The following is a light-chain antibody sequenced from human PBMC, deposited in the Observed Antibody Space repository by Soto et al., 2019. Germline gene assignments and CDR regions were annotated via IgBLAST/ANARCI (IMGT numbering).Light chain of an antibody. CDR3: QSYDSSLSGYV. V-gene: IGLV1-40*01. J-gene: IGLJ1*01. CDR2: GNS. CDR1: SSNIGAGYD. Sequence: QPVLTQPPSVSGAPGQRVTISCTGSSSNIGAGYDVHWYQQLPGTAPKLLIYGNSNRTSGVPDRFSGSKSGTSASLAITGLKAEYEADYYCQSYDSSLSGYVFGTGTKLTVL.